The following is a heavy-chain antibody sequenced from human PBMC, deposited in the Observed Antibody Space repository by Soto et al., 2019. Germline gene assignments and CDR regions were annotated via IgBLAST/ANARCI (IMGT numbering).Heavy chain of an antibody. CDR2: ISSDGSSA. V-gene: IGHV3-74*03. D-gene: IGHD6-19*01. J-gene: IGHJ4*02. Sequence: EVQLVESGGDLVQPGGSLRLSCAASGFTFSSSWMHWVRQAPGKGLVWVSHISSDGSSATYADSVKGRFTMSRDNAKNTLYLQMNSLRAEDTALYYCAKAAYTSAWEERSFDYWGQGTLVTVSS. CDR3: AKAAYTSAWEERSFDY. CDR1: GFTFSSSW.